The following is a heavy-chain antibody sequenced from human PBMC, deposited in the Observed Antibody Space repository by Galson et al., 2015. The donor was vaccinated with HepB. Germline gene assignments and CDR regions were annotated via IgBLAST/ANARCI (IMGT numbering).Heavy chain of an antibody. CDR1: GFTFSSYA. V-gene: IGHV3-23*01. Sequence: SLRLSCAASGFTFSSYAMSWVRQAPGKGLEWVSAISGSGGGTHYADSVKGRFTISRDNSKNTLYLQMNSLRAEDTAVYYCAKDPLGYWYFDLWGRGTLVTVSS. CDR3: AKDPLGYWYFDL. D-gene: IGHD3-22*01. CDR2: ISGSGGGT. J-gene: IGHJ2*01.